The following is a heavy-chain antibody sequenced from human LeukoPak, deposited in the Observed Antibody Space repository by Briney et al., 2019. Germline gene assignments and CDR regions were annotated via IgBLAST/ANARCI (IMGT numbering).Heavy chain of an antibody. CDR2: ISGSGGST. J-gene: IGHJ4*02. CDR1: GFTFSSYA. V-gene: IGHV3-23*01. CDR3: ARGHDYGPLYYFDY. D-gene: IGHD4-17*01. Sequence: GGSLRLSCAASGFTFSSYAMSWVRQAPGKGLEWVSAISGSGGSTYYADSVKGRFTISRDNSKNTLYLQMNSLRAEDTAVYYCARGHDYGPLYYFDYWGQGTLVTVSS.